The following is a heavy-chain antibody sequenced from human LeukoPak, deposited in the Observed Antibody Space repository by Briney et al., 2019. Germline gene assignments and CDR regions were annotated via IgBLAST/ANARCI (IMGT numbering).Heavy chain of an antibody. D-gene: IGHD6-19*01. CDR3: ARVGYSSRWSDDY. Sequence: ASVKVSCKASGYIFSSYSISWVRQAPGQGLEWMGWISADSGNTNYAQMLQGRVTMTTDTSTSTAYMELRGLRSDDTAVYYCARVGYSSRWSDDYWGQGTLVTVSS. CDR2: ISADSGNT. CDR1: GYIFSSYS. V-gene: IGHV1-18*01. J-gene: IGHJ4*02.